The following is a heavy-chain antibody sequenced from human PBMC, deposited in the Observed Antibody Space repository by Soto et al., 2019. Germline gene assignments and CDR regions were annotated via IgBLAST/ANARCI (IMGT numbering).Heavy chain of an antibody. CDR3: ARDDCGGDCYSNPPFDY. Sequence: ASVKVSCKASGYTFTSYDINWVRQATGQGLEWMGWMNPNSGNTGYAQKFQGRVTMTRNTSISTAYMELSSLRSEDTAVYYCARDDCGGDCYSNPPFDYWGQGTLVTVSS. V-gene: IGHV1-8*01. CDR1: GYTFTSYD. D-gene: IGHD2-21*02. J-gene: IGHJ4*02. CDR2: MNPNSGNT.